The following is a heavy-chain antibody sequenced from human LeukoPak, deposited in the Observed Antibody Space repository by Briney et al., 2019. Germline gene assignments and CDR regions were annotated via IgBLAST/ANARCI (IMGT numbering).Heavy chain of an antibody. V-gene: IGHV4-34*01. CDR1: GGSFSGYY. J-gene: IGHJ4*02. Sequence: SETLSLTCAVYGGSFSGYYWSWIRQPPGKGLEWIGEINHSGSTNYNPSLKSRVTISVDTSKNQFSLKLSYVTAADTAVYYCARGAMVRGVGGDYWGQGTLVTVSS. D-gene: IGHD3-10*01. CDR3: ARGAMVRGVGGDY. CDR2: INHSGST.